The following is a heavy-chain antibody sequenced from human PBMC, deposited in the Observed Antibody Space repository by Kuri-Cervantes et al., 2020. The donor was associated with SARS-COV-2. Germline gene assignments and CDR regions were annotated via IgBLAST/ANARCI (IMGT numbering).Heavy chain of an antibody. CDR2: IYYSGST. J-gene: IGHJ4*02. D-gene: IGHD3-3*01. CDR1: GGSISTYY. Sequence: SETLSLTCTVSGGSISTYYWGWIRQPPGKGLEWIGTIYYSGSTDYNPSLKSRVTISVDTSKNQFSLKLTSVTAADTAAYFCVGIWSNYRFDYWGQGTLVTVSS. V-gene: IGHV4-39*01. CDR3: VGIWSNYRFDY.